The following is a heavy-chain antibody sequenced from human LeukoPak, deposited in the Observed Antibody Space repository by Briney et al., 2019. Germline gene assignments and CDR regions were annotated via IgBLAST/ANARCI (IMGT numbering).Heavy chain of an antibody. Sequence: ASVKVSCKASGYTFTSYGISWVRQAPGQGLEWMGWISAYNGNTNYAQKLQGRVTITTDTSTSTAYMELTSLRSDDTAVYYCARDESSSSWLYYWGQGALVTVSS. CDR2: ISAYNGNT. CDR3: ARDESSSSWLYY. CDR1: GYTFTSYG. D-gene: IGHD6-13*01. J-gene: IGHJ4*02. V-gene: IGHV1-18*01.